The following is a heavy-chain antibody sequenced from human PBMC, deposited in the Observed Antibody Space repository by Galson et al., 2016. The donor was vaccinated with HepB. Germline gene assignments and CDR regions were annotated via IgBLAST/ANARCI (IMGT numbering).Heavy chain of an antibody. V-gene: IGHV3-21*01. D-gene: IGHD2-15*01. J-gene: IGHJ4*02. Sequence: SLRLSCAASGFTFSFYSMNWVRQAPGKGLEWVSSISTRSTYIYYADSVKGRFTISRDNATNSLHLQMNSLRAEDTAVYYCARAGVLGYDPFDYWGQGTLVTVSS. CDR3: ARAGVLGYDPFDY. CDR1: GFTFSFYS. CDR2: ISTRSTYI.